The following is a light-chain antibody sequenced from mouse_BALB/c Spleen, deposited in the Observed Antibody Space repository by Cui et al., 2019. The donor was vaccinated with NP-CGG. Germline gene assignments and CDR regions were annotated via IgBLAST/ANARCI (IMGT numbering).Light chain of an antibody. CDR2: GTN. V-gene: IGLV1*01. CDR3: ALWYSNHWV. J-gene: IGLJ1*01. CDR1: TGTVTTNNY. Sequence: QAVVTQESALPTSPGETVTLTFRSSTGTVTTNNYANWVQEKPDHLFTGLIGGTNNRAPGVPARFSGSLIGDKAALTITGAQTEDETIYFCALWYSNHWVFGGGTKLTVL.